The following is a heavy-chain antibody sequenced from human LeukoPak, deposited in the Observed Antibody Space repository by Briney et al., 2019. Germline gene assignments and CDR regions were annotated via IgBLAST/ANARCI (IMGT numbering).Heavy chain of an antibody. CDR1: GFTFSSSW. Sequence: PGGSLRLSCAASGFTFSSSWMSWVRQAPGKGLEWVASINQDGGGIHYVDSVKGRFAISRDNTKNSLYLQMNSLTAEDTAVHYCVRAHHPGSWFDPWGQGTLVTVPS. CDR2: INQDGGGI. V-gene: IGHV3-7*04. J-gene: IGHJ5*02. CDR3: VRAHHPGSWFDP. D-gene: IGHD1-26*01.